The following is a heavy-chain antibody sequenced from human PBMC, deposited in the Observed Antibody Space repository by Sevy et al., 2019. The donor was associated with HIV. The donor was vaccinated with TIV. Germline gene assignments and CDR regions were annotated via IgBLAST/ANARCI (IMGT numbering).Heavy chain of an antibody. CDR1: GYTFSYYG. D-gene: IGHD6-13*01. CDR3: ARDRVPYSSSCEFDY. CDR2: ISSYNGNI. V-gene: IGHV1-18*01. J-gene: IGHJ4*02. Sequence: ASVKVSCKASGYTFSYYGINWVRQAPGHGLEWMGWISSYNGNINYAQMFQGRVTMTIDTPTSTGYMELRSLRSDDTAMYYCARDRVPYSSSCEFDYWGQGTLVTVSS.